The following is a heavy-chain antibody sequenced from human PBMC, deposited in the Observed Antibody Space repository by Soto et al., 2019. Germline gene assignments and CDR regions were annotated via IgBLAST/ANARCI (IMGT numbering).Heavy chain of an antibody. D-gene: IGHD6-6*01. CDR3: ARGGAHSSSSPHSYGMDV. CDR1: GGSISNSQW. Sequence: SSETLSLTCAVSGGSISNSQWWSWVRQSPGKGLEWIGEIHDSGITNYNPSLKSRVTMSVDKSKNQFSLKLSSVIAADTAVYYCARGGAHSSSSPHSYGMDVWGPGPMVTVSS. CDR2: IHDSGIT. J-gene: IGHJ6*02. V-gene: IGHV4-4*02.